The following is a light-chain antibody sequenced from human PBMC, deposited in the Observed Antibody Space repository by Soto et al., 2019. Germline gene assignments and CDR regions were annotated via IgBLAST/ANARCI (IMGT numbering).Light chain of an antibody. V-gene: IGLV2-14*03. CDR3: SSYTSSSTYV. Sequence: QSVLTQPASVSGSPGQSITISCTGTSSDDGGNDYVSWNQQHPDKAPKLMIYDVTNRPSGVSNRFSGSKSGNTASLTISGLQAEDEADYYCSSYTSSSTYVFGTGTKAPS. J-gene: IGLJ1*01. CDR2: DVT. CDR1: SSDDGGNDY.